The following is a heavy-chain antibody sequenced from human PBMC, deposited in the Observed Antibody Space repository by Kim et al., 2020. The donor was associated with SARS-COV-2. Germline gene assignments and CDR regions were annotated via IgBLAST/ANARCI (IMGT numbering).Heavy chain of an antibody. Sequence: GGSLRLSCAASGFTFSNAWMSWVRQAPGKGLEWVGRIKSKTDGGTTDYAARVKGRFTISRDDSKNTLYLQMNSLKTEDTAVYYCTTDLLREDYVWGSYRTPGMDVWGQGTTVTVSS. CDR2: IKSKTDGGTT. CDR3: TTDLLREDYVWGSYRTPGMDV. CDR1: GFTFSNAW. V-gene: IGHV3-15*01. D-gene: IGHD3-16*02. J-gene: IGHJ6*02.